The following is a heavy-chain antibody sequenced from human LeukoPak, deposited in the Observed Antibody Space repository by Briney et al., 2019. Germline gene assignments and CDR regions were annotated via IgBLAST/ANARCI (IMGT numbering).Heavy chain of an antibody. CDR1: GYTFTSYD. CDR3: ASAELGYCSGGSCPRFDY. CDR2: MNPNSGNT. V-gene: IGHV1-8*01. D-gene: IGHD2-15*01. J-gene: IGHJ4*02. Sequence: ASVKVSCKASGYTFTSYDINWVRQAPGQGLELMGWMNPNSGNTGYGQNFQGRVTMTRNTSISTAYMELSSLRSEDTAVYYCASAELGYCSGGSCPRFDYWGQGTLVTVSS.